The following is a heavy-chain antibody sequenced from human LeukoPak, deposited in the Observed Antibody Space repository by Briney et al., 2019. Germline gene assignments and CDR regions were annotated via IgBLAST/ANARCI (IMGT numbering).Heavy chain of an antibody. CDR3: VRQGWELLRPYFDY. CDR1: GGSISSYY. V-gene: IGHV4-59*08. D-gene: IGHD1-26*01. J-gene: IGHJ4*02. CDR2: IYYSGST. Sequence: KSSETLSLTCTVPGGSISSYYWSWIRQPPGKGLEWIGYIYYSGSTNYNPSLKSRVTISVDTSKNQFSLKLSSVTAADTAVYYCVRQGWELLRPYFDYWGQGTLVTVSS.